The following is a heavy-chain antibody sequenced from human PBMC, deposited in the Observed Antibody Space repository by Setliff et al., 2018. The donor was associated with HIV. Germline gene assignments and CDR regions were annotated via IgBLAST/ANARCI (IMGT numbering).Heavy chain of an antibody. CDR2: IQQHGSEI. V-gene: IGHV3-7*01. CDR3: VKDRGRQLWPNAFDI. CDR1: GYTFSSYW. J-gene: IGHJ3*02. D-gene: IGHD5-18*01. Sequence: GGSLRLSCAASGYTFSSYWMAWVRQCPGKGLEWVANIQQHGSEIHYADSVKGRFTISRDNSKITLYLQMNSLSADDTAVYYCVKDRGRQLWPNAFDIWGQGTMVTVSS.